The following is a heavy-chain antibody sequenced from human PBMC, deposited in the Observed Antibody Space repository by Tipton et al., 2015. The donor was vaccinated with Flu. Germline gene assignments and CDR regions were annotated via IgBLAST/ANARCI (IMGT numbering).Heavy chain of an antibody. CDR1: GASISSYY. J-gene: IGHJ4*02. CDR2: IYYSGST. D-gene: IGHD3-22*01. V-gene: IGHV4-39*07. CDR3: ARLRANYYDSSGYSDY. Sequence: TLSLTCTVSGASISSYYWGWIRQPPGKGLEWIGSIYYSGSTYYNPSLKSRVTISVDTSKNQFSLKLSSVTAADTAVYYCARLRANYYDSSGYSDYWGQGTLVTVSS.